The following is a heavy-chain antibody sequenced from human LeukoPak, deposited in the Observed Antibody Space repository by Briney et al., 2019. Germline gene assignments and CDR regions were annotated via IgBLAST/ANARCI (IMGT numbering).Heavy chain of an antibody. D-gene: IGHD3-10*01. V-gene: IGHV3-48*04. CDR2: ISSSSSTI. CDR3: ARVVTMVRDYYYYYGMDV. Sequence: GGSLRLSCAASGFTFSSYSMNWVRQAPGKGLEWVSYISSSSSTIYYADSVKGRFTISRDNAKNSLYLQMNSLRAEDTAVYYCARVVTMVRDYYYYYGMDVWGQGTTVTVSS. CDR1: GFTFSSYS. J-gene: IGHJ6*02.